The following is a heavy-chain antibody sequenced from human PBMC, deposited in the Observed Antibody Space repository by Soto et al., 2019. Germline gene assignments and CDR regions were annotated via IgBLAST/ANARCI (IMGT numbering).Heavy chain of an antibody. V-gene: IGHV4-59*11. CDR3: ARVGSSGWAPDY. Sequence: SETLSLTCTVSGGSTTGHYWTWIRQPPGKRLEWIGYIFYSGSTNYNPSLKSRVTISVDTSKNQFSLKLSSVTAADTAVYYCARVGSSGWAPDYWGPGTLVTVSS. J-gene: IGHJ4*02. CDR2: IFYSGST. CDR1: GGSTTGHY. D-gene: IGHD6-19*01.